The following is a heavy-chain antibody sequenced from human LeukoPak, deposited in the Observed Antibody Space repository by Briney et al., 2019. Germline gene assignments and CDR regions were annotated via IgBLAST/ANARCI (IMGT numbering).Heavy chain of an antibody. Sequence: PGGFLRLSCAASGFTFSSYAMSWVRQAPGKGLEWVSAISDSGDITSYADSVKGRFTISRDNSKNTLYLRMSSLRAEDSALYYCAKDPHNYYMDVWGKGTTVTVSS. V-gene: IGHV3-23*01. CDR2: ISDSGDIT. CDR3: AKDPHNYYMDV. CDR1: GFTFSSYA. J-gene: IGHJ6*03.